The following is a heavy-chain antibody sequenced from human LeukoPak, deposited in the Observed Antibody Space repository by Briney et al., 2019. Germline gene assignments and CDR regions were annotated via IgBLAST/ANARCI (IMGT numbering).Heavy chain of an antibody. CDR2: IYYSGST. CDR3: ASLGYCSSTSCRDYLYYYYYGTDV. CDR1: GGSISSGDYY. V-gene: IGHV4-30-4*01. J-gene: IGHJ6*02. Sequence: SETLSLTCTVSGGSISSGDYYWSWIRQPPGKGLEWIGYIYYSGSTYYNPSLKSRVTISVDTSKNQFSLKLSSVTAADTAVYYCASLGYCSSTSCRDYLYYYYYGTDVWGQGTTVTVSS. D-gene: IGHD2-2*01.